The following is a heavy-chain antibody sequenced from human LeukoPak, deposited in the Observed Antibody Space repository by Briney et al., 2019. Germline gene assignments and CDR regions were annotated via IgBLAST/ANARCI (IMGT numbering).Heavy chain of an antibody. D-gene: IGHD2-2*01. J-gene: IGHJ5*02. V-gene: IGHV1-2*02. Sequence: ASVKVSCKASGYTFTGYYMHWVRQAPGQGLEWMGWINPNSGGTNYAQKFQGRVTVTRDTSISTAYTELSRLRSDDTAVYYCARELLVVVPAAIPFDPWGQGTLVTVSS. CDR2: INPNSGGT. CDR3: ARELLVVVPAAIPFDP. CDR1: GYTFTGYY.